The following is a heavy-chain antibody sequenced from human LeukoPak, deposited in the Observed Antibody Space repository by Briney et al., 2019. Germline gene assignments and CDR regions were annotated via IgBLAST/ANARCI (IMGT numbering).Heavy chain of an antibody. CDR1: GDSLNSYY. J-gene: IGHJ4*02. D-gene: IGHD6-25*01. CDR2: IFYSGSS. CDR3: AGRAARFFDY. Sequence: PSETLSLTCTVSGDSLNSYYWSRIRQPPGEGLQWIGYIFYSGSSDYNASLRSRVAISVDTSKNQFSLKLTSVTAADTAVYYCAGRAARFFDYWGQGILVTVSS. V-gene: IGHV4-59*01.